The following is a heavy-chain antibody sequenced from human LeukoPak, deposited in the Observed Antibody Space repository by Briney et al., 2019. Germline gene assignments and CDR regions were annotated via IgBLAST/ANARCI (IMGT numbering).Heavy chain of an antibody. V-gene: IGHV3-7*02. Sequence: QSGGSLRLSCAASGFTFSSYWVSWVHQAPGKGLEWVANIKQDGSEKYYVDSVKGRFTISRDNAKNSLCLQMNSLRAEDTAVYYCAVGVYYFDYWGQGTLVTVSS. CDR2: IKQDGSEK. CDR3: AVGVYYFDY. D-gene: IGHD3-10*01. J-gene: IGHJ4*02. CDR1: GFTFSSYW.